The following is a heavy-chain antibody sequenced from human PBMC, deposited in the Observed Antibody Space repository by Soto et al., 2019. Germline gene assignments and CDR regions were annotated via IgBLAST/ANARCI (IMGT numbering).Heavy chain of an antibody. CDR2: IYYSGST. CDR3: ARRGSWYWFDP. CDR1: GGSISSSSYY. Sequence: LSETLSLTCTVSGGSISSSSYYWGWIRQPPGKGLEWIGSIYYSGSTYYNPSLKSRVTISVDTSKNQFSLKLSSVTAADTAVYYCARRGSWYWFDPWGQGTLVTVSS. D-gene: IGHD6-13*01. V-gene: IGHV4-39*01. J-gene: IGHJ5*02.